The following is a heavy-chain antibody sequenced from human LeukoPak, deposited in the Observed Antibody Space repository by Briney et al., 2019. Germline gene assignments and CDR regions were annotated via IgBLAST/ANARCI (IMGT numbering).Heavy chain of an antibody. CDR1: GFTFSDPD. J-gene: IGHJ4*02. V-gene: IGHV3-72*01. CDR2: IRNKANNYNT. CDR3: SRLQGANL. D-gene: IGHD1-26*01. Sequence: GGSLRLSCPASGFTFSDPDMDWVRQAPGKGLEWVGRIRNKANNYNTEYAASVRGRFTISRDDSKNSVYLQMNSLRIEDTAVYYCSRLQGANLWGQGTLVTVSS.